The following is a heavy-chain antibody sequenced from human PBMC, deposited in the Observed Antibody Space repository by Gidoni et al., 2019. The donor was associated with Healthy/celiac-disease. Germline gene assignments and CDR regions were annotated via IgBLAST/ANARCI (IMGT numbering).Heavy chain of an antibody. V-gene: IGHV4-61*02. CDR3: ARGGPGSCSGGSCYSRFDP. D-gene: IGHD2-15*01. Sequence: QVQLQESGPGLVKPSQTLSLTCTVSGGSIRRGSISSGSYYWSWIRQPAGKGLEWIGRIYTSGSTNYNPSLKSRVTISVDTSKNQFSLKLSSVTAADTAVYYCARGGPGSCSGGSCYSRFDPWGQGTLVTVSS. J-gene: IGHJ5*02. CDR1: GGSIRRGSISSGSYY. CDR2: IYTSGST.